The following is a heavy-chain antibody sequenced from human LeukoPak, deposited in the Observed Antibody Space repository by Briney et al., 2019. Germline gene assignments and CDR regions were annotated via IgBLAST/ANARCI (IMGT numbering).Heavy chain of an antibody. Sequence: ASVKLSCKASGYTFTSYDINWVRQATGQGLEWMGWMNPNSGNTGYAQKFQGRVTMTRNTSISTAYMELSSLRSEDTAVYYCARPTVDTDAFDIWGQGTMVTVAS. D-gene: IGHD5-18*01. CDR1: GYTFTSYD. J-gene: IGHJ3*02. CDR2: MNPNSGNT. V-gene: IGHV1-8*01. CDR3: ARPTVDTDAFDI.